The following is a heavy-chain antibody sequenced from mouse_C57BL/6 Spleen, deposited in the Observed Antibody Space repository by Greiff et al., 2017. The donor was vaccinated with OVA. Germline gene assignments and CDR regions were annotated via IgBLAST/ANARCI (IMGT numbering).Heavy chain of an antibody. V-gene: IGHV1-53*01. J-gene: IGHJ2*01. CDR2: INPSNGGT. CDR1: GYTFTSYW. Sequence: VQLQQPGTELVKPGASVKLSCKASGYTFTSYWMPWVKQRPGQGLEWIGNINPSNGGTNYNEKFKSKATLTVDKSSSTAYMQLSSLTSEDSAVYYCARASSYYYGSSRYDFDYWGQGTTLTVSS. D-gene: IGHD1-1*01. CDR3: ARASSYYYGSSRYDFDY.